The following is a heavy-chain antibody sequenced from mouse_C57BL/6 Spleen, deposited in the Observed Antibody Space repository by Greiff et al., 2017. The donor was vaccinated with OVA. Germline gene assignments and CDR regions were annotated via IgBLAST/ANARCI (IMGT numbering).Heavy chain of an antibody. V-gene: IGHV14-4*01. Sequence: VQLQQSGAELVRPGASVKLSCTASGFNIKDDYMHWVKQRPEQGLEWIGWIDPENGDTEYASKFQGKATIPADTSSNTAYLQLSSLTSEDTAVYYCTSTVVANFDYWGQGTTLTVSS. D-gene: IGHD1-1*01. CDR3: TSTVVANFDY. CDR2: IDPENGDT. CDR1: GFNIKDDY. J-gene: IGHJ2*01.